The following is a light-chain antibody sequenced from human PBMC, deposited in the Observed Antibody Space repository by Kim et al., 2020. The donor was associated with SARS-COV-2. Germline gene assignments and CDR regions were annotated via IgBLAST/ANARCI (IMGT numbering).Light chain of an antibody. V-gene: IGKV3-15*01. J-gene: IGKJ1*01. CDR2: GAS. CDR3: QQYNNWLGT. Sequence: EIVMTQSPATLSVSPGERATLSCRASQSVSSNLAWYQQKPGQAPRLLIYGASTRATGIPARFSGSGSGTEFTLTISSLQSEDFAVYYCQQYNNWLGTFGQGTNVDIK. CDR1: QSVSSN.